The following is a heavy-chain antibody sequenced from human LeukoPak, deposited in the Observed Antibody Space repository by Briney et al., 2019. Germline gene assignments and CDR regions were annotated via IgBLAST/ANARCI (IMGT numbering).Heavy chain of an antibody. V-gene: IGHV3-48*02. Sequence: PGGSLRLSCAASGFTFSRYSMNWVRQAPGKGLEWVSYISSSSTIYYADSVKGRFTISRDNAKNSLYLQMNSLRDEDTAVYYCARDRSIFPWFDYWGQGTLVTVSS. D-gene: IGHD3-3*01. CDR2: ISSSSTI. J-gene: IGHJ4*02. CDR3: ARDRSIFPWFDY. CDR1: GFTFSRYS.